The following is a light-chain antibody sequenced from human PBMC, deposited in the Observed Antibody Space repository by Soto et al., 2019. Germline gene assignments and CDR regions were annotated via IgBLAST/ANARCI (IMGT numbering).Light chain of an antibody. Sequence: EIVLTQSPATLSLSPGERATLSCRASQSVSNYLAWYQHKPGQAPRLLIYDASSRATGIPARCSGSGSGTAFTLTISSLEPEDFAVYFCQLRSNWPPTWTFGQGTKVEIK. V-gene: IGKV3-11*01. CDR2: DAS. J-gene: IGKJ1*01. CDR3: QLRSNWPPTWT. CDR1: QSVSNY.